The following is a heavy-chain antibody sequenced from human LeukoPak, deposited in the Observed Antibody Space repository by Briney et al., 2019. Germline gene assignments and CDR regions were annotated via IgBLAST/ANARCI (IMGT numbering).Heavy chain of an antibody. CDR2: INPNSGGT. D-gene: IGHD3-22*01. V-gene: IGHV1-2*02. CDR1: GYTFTGYY. J-gene: IGHJ4*02. Sequence: ASVKVSCKASGYTFTGYYMHWVRQAPGQRLEWMGWINPNSGGTNYAQKFQGRVTMTRDTSISTAYMELSRLRSDDTAVYYCARTLETYYYDSSGYSLGYWGQGTLVTVSS. CDR3: ARTLETYYYDSSGYSLGY.